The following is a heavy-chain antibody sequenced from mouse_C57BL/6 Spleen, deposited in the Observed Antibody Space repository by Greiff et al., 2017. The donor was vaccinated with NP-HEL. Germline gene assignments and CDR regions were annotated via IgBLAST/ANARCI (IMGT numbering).Heavy chain of an antibody. V-gene: IGHV5-17*01. CDR3: ARPCYYGSSYDAMDY. CDR2: ISSGSSTI. CDR1: GFTFSDYG. Sequence: EVKLVESGGGLVKPGGSLKLSCAASGFTFSDYGMHWVRQAPEKGLEWVAYISSGSSTIYYADTVKGRFTISRDNAKNTLFLQMTSLRSEYTAMYYCARPCYYGSSYDAMDYWGQGTSVTVSS. D-gene: IGHD1-1*01. J-gene: IGHJ4*01.